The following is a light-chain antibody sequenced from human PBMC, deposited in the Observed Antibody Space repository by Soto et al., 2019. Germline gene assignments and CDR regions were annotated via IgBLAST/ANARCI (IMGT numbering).Light chain of an antibody. CDR2: RNN. CDR1: TSNIGSNY. Sequence: GQGVTISCSGSTSNIGSNYVYWYQQLPGTAPKLLIYRNNQRPSGVPDRFSGSKSGTSASLAISGLRSDDEADYFCATWDDSLNGFYVFGTGTKVTVL. CDR3: ATWDDSLNGFYV. J-gene: IGLJ1*01. V-gene: IGLV1-47*01.